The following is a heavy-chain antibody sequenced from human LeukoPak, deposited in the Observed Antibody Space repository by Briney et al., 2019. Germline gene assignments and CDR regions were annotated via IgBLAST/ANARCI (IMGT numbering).Heavy chain of an antibody. V-gene: IGHV1-2*02. CDR3: ARGRLYRSGWYGSGWFDP. CDR1: GYTFTGYY. J-gene: IGHJ5*02. CDR2: INPNSGGT. D-gene: IGHD6-19*01. Sequence: PGASVKVSCKASGYTFTGYYMHWVRQAPGQGLEWMGWINPNSGGTDYAQKFQGRVTMTRDTSISTAYMELSRLRSDDTAVYYCARGRLYRSGWYGSGWFDPWGQGTLVTVSS.